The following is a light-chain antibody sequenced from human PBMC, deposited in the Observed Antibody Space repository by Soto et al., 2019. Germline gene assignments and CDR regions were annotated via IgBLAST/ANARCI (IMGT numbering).Light chain of an antibody. CDR3: QQLSRYPLT. Sequence: QCTPSPFLLSPSVGDTVTISCRASQALSNYLAWYQQKPGKAPDLLIYSASTLQSGVPSRFSGSGSETEFSLTIRALQPEDFATYYCQQLSRYPLTFGGGTKV. V-gene: IGKV1-9*01. CDR2: SAS. J-gene: IGKJ4*01. CDR1: QALSNY.